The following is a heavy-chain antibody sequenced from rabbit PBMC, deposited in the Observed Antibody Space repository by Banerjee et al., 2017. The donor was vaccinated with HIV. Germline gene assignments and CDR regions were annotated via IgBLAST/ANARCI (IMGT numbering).Heavy chain of an antibody. CDR3: ARDLTGIIGWNFNL. CDR2: INTSTGNT. D-gene: IGHD1-1*01. V-gene: IGHV1S45*01. Sequence: QEQLKETGGGLVTPGGNLTLTCKASGFDFSNYGVSWVRQAPGKGLEWIGCINTSTGNTVYASWAKGRFTISKTSSTTVTLQMTSLTAADTATYFCARDLTGIIGWNFNLWGPGTLVTVS. CDR1: GFDFSNYG. J-gene: IGHJ4*01.